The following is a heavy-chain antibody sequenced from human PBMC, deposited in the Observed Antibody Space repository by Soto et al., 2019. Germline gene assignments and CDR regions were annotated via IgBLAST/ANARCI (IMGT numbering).Heavy chain of an antibody. J-gene: IGHJ4*02. CDR2: IYYSGST. Sequence: QVQLQESGPGLVKPSETLSLTCTVSGGSISSYYWSWIRQPPGKGLEWIGYIYYSGSTNYNPSLRSRVTISVDTSKNQFSLKLSSVTAADTAVYYCASSLYIPVSLGPVYYFDYWGQGTLVTVSS. V-gene: IGHV4-59*01. D-gene: IGHD2-2*02. CDR1: GGSISSYY. CDR3: ASSLYIPVSLGPVYYFDY.